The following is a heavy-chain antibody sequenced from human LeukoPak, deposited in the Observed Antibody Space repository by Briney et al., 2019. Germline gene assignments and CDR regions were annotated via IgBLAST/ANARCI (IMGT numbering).Heavy chain of an antibody. CDR3: ARAHITGEYFDY. CDR2: IWYDGSNK. V-gene: IGHV3-33*01. J-gene: IGHJ4*02. Sequence: PGGSLRLSCAASGFTFSSYGMHWVRQAPGKGLEWVAVIWYDGSNKHYADSVKGRFTISRDDSKNTLYLQKNSLRAEDTAVYYCARAHITGEYFDYWGQGSLVTVSS. CDR1: GFTFSSYG.